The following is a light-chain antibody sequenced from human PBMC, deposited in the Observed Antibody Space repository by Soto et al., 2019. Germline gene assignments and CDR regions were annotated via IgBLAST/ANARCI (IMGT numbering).Light chain of an antibody. V-gene: IGKV1-5*01. CDR2: DAS. CDR3: QQYNSYSSLT. CDR1: QSISSY. Sequence: DIQMTQSPSSLSASVGDRVSITGRASQSISSYLNWYQQKPGKAPKLLIYDASSLESGVPSRFSGSGSGTEFTLTISSLQPDDFATYYCQQYNSYSSLTFGGGTKVDIK. J-gene: IGKJ4*01.